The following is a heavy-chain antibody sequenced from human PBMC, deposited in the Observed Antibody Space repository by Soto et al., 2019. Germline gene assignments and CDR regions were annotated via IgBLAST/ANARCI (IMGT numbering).Heavy chain of an antibody. CDR2: ISSSSSTI. V-gene: IGHV3-48*01. D-gene: IGHD1-26*01. J-gene: IGHJ5*02. CDR1: GVTFSSYS. Sequence: GGSLRLSCAASGVTFSSYSMNWVRQAPGKGLEWVSYISSSSSTIYYADSVKGRFTISRDNAKNSLYLQMNSLRAEDTAVYYCASFARSLVNPWGQGTLVTVSS. CDR3: ASFARSLVNP.